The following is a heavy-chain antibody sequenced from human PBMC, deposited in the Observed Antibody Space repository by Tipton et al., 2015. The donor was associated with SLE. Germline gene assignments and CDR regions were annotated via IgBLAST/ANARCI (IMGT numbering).Heavy chain of an antibody. CDR1: GFTFSSYW. CDR2: INSDGSST. CDR3: ARVYSGSYYPSFDY. V-gene: IGHV3-74*01. D-gene: IGHD3-10*02. Sequence: SLRLSCAASGFTFSSYWMHWVRQVPGKGLVWVSRINSDGSSTSHADSVKGRLTISRDNAKNTLYLQMNSLRAEDTAVYYCARVYSGSYYPSFDYWGQGTLVTVSS. J-gene: IGHJ4*02.